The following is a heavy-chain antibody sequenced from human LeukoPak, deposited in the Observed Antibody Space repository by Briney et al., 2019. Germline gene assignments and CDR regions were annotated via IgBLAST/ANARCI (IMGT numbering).Heavy chain of an antibody. CDR3: AREKLSGDSRFDF. V-gene: IGHV3-7*03. D-gene: IGHD4-17*01. J-gene: IGHJ4*02. CDR2: IKKDGGER. Sequence: GGSLRLSCAASGFTFSDYWMSWVRQAPGKGLEWVANIKKDGGERYYVDSVKGRFTISRDNAKNSLYLQMNSLRGEDTAVYYCAREKLSGDSRFDFWGQGTLVTVSS. CDR1: GFTFSDYW.